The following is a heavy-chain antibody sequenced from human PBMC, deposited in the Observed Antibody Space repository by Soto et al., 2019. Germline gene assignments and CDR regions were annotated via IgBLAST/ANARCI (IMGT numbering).Heavy chain of an antibody. V-gene: IGHV4-59*11. CDR3: ARGSDYGRY. D-gene: IGHD4-17*01. CDR2: IFYSKSP. CDR1: GGSINNHY. Sequence: SETLSLTCTVSGGSINNHYWSCIRQPPVKGLKWIGYIFYSKSPTYNPSIKSRDTISVDTSKNQFSLKLSFLTAADTAVYYCARGSDYGRYWGQGTRVTVS. J-gene: IGHJ4*02.